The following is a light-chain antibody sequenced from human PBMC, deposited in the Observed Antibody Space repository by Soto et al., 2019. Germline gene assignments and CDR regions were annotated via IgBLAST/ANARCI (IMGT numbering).Light chain of an antibody. CDR2: DVS. V-gene: IGLV2-11*01. CDR3: CSYAGSYTWV. Sequence: QSALTQPRSVSGSPGQSVTISCTGTSSDVGGYNYVSWYPQHPGKAPKLMIYDVSKRPSGVPDRFSGSKSGNTASLTISGLQAEDEADYSCCSYAGSYTWVFGGGTKLTVL. CDR1: SSDVGGYNY. J-gene: IGLJ3*02.